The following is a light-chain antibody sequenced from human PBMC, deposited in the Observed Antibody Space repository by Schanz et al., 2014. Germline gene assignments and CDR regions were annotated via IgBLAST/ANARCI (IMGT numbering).Light chain of an antibody. Sequence: EIVLTQSPDTLSLSPGEGVTLSCRASQSVTTRSLAWYQQKPGQAPRLLIYGASTRATGIPDRFSGRGSGTEFTLTISSLQPEDFATYYCLQDGGYPLTFGGGTKVE. CDR2: GAS. V-gene: IGKV3-20*01. J-gene: IGKJ4*01. CDR3: LQDGGYPLT. CDR1: QSVTTRS.